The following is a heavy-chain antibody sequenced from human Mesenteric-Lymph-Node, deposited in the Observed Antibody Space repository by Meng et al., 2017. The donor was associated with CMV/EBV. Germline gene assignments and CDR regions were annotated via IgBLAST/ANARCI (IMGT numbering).Heavy chain of an antibody. J-gene: IGHJ4*02. V-gene: IGHV6-1*01. CDR1: GDSFSSNNAA. D-gene: IGHD3-16*01. CDR2: TYYRSESYN. Sequence: QIQLPPAGPGLVMSSQTPSVTCTIYGDSFSSNNAAWNGIRQSPSGGLEWLGRTYYRSESYNDYAVSVNSRISVNLDTSKNQLSLHLNFVTPEDTAVYYCAYFGDLPPLWWGQGTLVTVSS. CDR3: AYFGDLPPLW.